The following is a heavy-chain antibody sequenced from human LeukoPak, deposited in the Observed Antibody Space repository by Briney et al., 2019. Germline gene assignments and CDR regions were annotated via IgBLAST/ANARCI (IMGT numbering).Heavy chain of an antibody. Sequence: GRSLRLSCAASGFTFSSYGMHWVRQASGKGLEWVAVISYDGSNKYYADSVKGRFTISRDNSKNTLYLQMNSLRAEDTAVYYCAKDPRAIAAAVIDYWGQGTLVTVSS. CDR2: ISYDGSNK. V-gene: IGHV3-30*18. CDR3: AKDPRAIAAAVIDY. J-gene: IGHJ4*02. CDR1: GFTFSSYG. D-gene: IGHD6-13*01.